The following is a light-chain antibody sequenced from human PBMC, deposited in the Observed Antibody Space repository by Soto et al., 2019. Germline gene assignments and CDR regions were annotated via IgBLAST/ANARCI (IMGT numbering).Light chain of an antibody. CDR1: QTVGNN. CDR2: GAS. J-gene: IGKJ5*01. Sequence: MGVTKGPAIVSVSPGERAILSSRASQTVGNNLAWYQQKPGQAPRLLIYGASTRATGIPARFSGSGSGTEFTLTITSLQSEDFVVYYCQQYDNWPPETFGQGTRLEI. CDR3: QQYDNWPPET. V-gene: IGKV3-15*01.